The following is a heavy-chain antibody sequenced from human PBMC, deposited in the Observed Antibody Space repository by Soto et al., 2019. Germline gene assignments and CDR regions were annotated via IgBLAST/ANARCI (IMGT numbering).Heavy chain of an antibody. Sequence: PGESLKISCKGSGYSFNDNWIAWVRQKPGRGLEWMGVIDPDDSDTRYSPSFQGQVTVSADKSISTAFMHWRSLEASDTAIYFCARQGHGSWSDFDYWGLGTLVTVSS. J-gene: IGHJ4*02. CDR1: GYSFNDNW. D-gene: IGHD6-13*01. CDR3: ARQGHGSWSDFDY. V-gene: IGHV5-51*01. CDR2: IDPDDSDT.